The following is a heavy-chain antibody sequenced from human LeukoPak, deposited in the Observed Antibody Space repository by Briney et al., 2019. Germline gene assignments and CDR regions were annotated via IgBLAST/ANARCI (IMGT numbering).Heavy chain of an antibody. D-gene: IGHD1-26*01. CDR1: GGAFSSYA. Sequence: ASVKVSCKASGGAFSSYAISWVRQAPGQGLEWMGGIIPIFGTANYAQKFQGRVTITADESTSTAYMELSSLRSEDTAVYYCARGRVGATQGAYFDFWGQGTLVTVSS. V-gene: IGHV1-69*13. CDR2: IIPIFGTA. CDR3: ARGRVGATQGAYFDF. J-gene: IGHJ4*02.